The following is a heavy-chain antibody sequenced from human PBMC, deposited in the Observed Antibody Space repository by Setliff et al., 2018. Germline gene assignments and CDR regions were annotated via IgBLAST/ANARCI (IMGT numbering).Heavy chain of an antibody. V-gene: IGHV4-38-2*01. Sequence: SETLSLTCAVSGVSISDGHFWGWIRQPPGKGLEWIGSINRTGNRYYNSPLRSRVTLSIDMSRNEFSLELRSMTAADTAMYYCARRDEYLQFREFFDFWGQGILVTVSS. CDR2: INRTGNR. J-gene: IGHJ4*02. D-gene: IGHD3-10*01. CDR1: GVSISDGHF. CDR3: ARRDEYLQFREFFDF.